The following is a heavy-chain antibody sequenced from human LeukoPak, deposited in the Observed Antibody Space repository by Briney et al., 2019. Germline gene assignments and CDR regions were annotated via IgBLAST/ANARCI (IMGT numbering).Heavy chain of an antibody. Sequence: ASVKVSCKASGYTFTSYYMHWVRQAPGQGLEWMGIINPSGGSTSYAQKFQGRVTMTRDMSTSTVYMELSSLRSEDTAVYYCAREGVAAAGTDNWFDPWGQGTLVTVSS. CDR3: AREGVAAAGTDNWFDP. J-gene: IGHJ5*02. V-gene: IGHV1-46*01. CDR1: GYTFTSYY. D-gene: IGHD6-13*01. CDR2: INPSGGST.